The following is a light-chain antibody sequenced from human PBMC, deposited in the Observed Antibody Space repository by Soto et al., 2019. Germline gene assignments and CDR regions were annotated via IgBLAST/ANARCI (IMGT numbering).Light chain of an antibody. CDR2: GAS. Sequence: DIQMTQSPSSLSASVGDRVTITCRASQGISSYLAWYQQQPGRVPKLLIYGASTLQSGVPSRFSGSGSGTDFTLNISSLQPEDVATSYCQKYDNAPLTFGGGTKVEIK. CDR3: QKYDNAPLT. J-gene: IGKJ4*01. CDR1: QGISSY. V-gene: IGKV1-27*01.